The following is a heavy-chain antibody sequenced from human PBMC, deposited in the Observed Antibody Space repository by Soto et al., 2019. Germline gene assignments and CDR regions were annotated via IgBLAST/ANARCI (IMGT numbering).Heavy chain of an antibody. Sequence: QVQLVQSGAEVKKPGASVKVSCQTSGYTFTSYYIHWVRQAPGQGLAWMGIINPSGGYTKYSKKFQDRVTMTRDAATNIVYMELSSLRSEDTAVYFCERSRSMGDWSASVTTYAYGMGVWGKGITVTVSA. V-gene: IGHV1-46*01. CDR1: GYTFTSYY. J-gene: IGHJ6*04. CDR3: ERSRSMGDWSASVTTYAYGMGV. D-gene: IGHD3-16*01. CDR2: INPSGGYT.